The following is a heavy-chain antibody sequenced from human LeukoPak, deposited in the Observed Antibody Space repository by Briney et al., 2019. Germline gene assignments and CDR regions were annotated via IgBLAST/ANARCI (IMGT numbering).Heavy chain of an antibody. Sequence: PGGSLRLSCAASGFTFSSYAMSWVRQAPGKGLEWVSYISSSSSTIYYADSVKGRFTISRDNAKNSLYLQMNSLRAEDTAVYYCARDTPGYCSSTSCLFGMDVWGQGTTVTVSS. CDR2: ISSSSSTI. CDR1: GFTFSSYA. CDR3: ARDTPGYCSSTSCLFGMDV. D-gene: IGHD2-2*01. V-gene: IGHV3-48*01. J-gene: IGHJ6*02.